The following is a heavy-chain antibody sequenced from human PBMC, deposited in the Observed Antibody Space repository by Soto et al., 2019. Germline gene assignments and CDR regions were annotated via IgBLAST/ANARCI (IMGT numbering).Heavy chain of an antibody. D-gene: IGHD6-6*01. CDR2: IKQGGSVK. V-gene: IGHV3-7*01. Sequence: GGSLRLSCAASGFTFSVYWMSWVRQAPGKGLEWVANIKQGGSVKYYVDSVKGRFTISRDNAKNSVYLQMNSLRAEDTAVYYCARIGYSSSSFDYWGQGTLVTVSS. J-gene: IGHJ4*02. CDR3: ARIGYSSSSFDY. CDR1: GFTFSVYW.